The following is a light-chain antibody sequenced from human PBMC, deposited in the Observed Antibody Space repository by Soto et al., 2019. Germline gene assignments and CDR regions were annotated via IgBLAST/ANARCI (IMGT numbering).Light chain of an antibody. V-gene: IGKV1-5*01. Sequence: DIQMTQSPSTLSASVGDRVTITCRASQIISSWLAWYQQKPGKAPKLLIYDASSLESGVPSRFSGSGSGTEFTLTISSLQPDDFATYYCQQYNSYSEALGQGTKVDIK. CDR3: QQYNSYSEA. CDR2: DAS. J-gene: IGKJ1*01. CDR1: QIISSW.